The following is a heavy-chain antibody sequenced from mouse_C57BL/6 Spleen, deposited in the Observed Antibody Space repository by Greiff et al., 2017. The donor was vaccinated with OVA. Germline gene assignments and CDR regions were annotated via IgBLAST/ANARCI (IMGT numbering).Heavy chain of an antibody. CDR3: TTDGYYEAY. J-gene: IGHJ3*01. D-gene: IGHD2-3*01. CDR2: IDPENGDT. Sequence: EVQLQQSGAELVRPWASVKLSCTASGFNIKDDYMHWVKQRPEQGLEWIGWIDPENGDTEYASKFQGKATITADTSSNTAYLQLSSLTSEDTAVYYCTTDGYYEAYWGQGTLVTVSA. CDR1: GFNIKDDY. V-gene: IGHV14-4*01.